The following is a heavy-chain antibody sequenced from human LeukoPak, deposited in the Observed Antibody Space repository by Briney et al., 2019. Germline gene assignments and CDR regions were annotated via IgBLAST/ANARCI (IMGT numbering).Heavy chain of an antibody. J-gene: IGHJ5*02. CDR3: ARGRTVVPAAMRTPWFDP. D-gene: IGHD2-2*01. Sequence: PGGSLRLSCAASGFTFSSYSMNWVRQAPGKGLEWVSYIISSSSTIYYADSVKGRFTISRDNAKNSLYLQMNSLRAEDTAVYYCARGRTVVPAAMRTPWFDPGGQGTLVTVSS. CDR1: GFTFSSYS. V-gene: IGHV3-48*01. CDR2: IISSSSTI.